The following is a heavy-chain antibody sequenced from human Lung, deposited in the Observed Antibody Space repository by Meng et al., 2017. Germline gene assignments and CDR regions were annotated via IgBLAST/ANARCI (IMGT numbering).Heavy chain of an antibody. Sequence: QELLQQWGAGMLKPSETLSLTCVVSGGSFSDYYWSWIRQPPGKVLEWIGEINHSGSTNYNPSLESRATISVDTSQNNLSLKLSSVTAADSAVYYCARGPTTMAHDFDYWGQGTLVTVSS. CDR1: GGSFSDYY. CDR2: INHSGST. V-gene: IGHV4-34*01. CDR3: ARGPTTMAHDFDY. J-gene: IGHJ4*02. D-gene: IGHD4-11*01.